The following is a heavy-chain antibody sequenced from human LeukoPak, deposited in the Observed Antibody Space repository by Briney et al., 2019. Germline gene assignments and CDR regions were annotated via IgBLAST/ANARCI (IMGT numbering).Heavy chain of an antibody. J-gene: IGHJ4*02. CDR3: ARPSTGYYSPFDY. CDR1: GYSFTIYW. D-gene: IGHD3-9*01. CDR2: IYPGDSDT. V-gene: IGHV5-51*01. Sequence: GESLKISCKAAGYSFTIYWIGWVRQMPGKGLEWMGIIYPGDSDTRYSPSFQGHVTISVDKSINTAYLQWSSLKASDTAMYYCARPSTGYYSPFDYWGQGTLVTVSS.